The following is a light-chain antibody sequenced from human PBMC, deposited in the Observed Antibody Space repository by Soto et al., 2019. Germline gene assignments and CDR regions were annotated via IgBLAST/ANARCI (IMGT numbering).Light chain of an antibody. Sequence: TAFPLSPSPLARAPLASTTRSCVASQSVSTNYLAWHQQTPGPPPRLLIDAASSRATGISDSFSGSGSATDSTLTISRLEPEDVAVYYCQHYGSSPTFGEGTKVDI. CDR1: QSVSTNY. CDR3: QHYGSSPT. J-gene: IGKJ4*01. V-gene: IGKV3D-20*01. CDR2: AAS.